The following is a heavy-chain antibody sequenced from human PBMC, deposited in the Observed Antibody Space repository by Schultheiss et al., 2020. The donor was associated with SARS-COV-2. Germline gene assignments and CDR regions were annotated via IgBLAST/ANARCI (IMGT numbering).Heavy chain of an antibody. V-gene: IGHV1-69*13. CDR3: AREGELRGAFDI. CDR1: GGTFSSYA. J-gene: IGHJ3*02. CDR2: IIPIFGTA. Sequence: SVKVSCKASGGTFSSYAISWVRQAPEQGLEWMGGIIPIFGTANYAQKFQGRVTITADESTSTAYMELSSLRSEDTAVYYCAREGELRGAFDIWGQGTMVTVSS. D-gene: IGHD1-26*01.